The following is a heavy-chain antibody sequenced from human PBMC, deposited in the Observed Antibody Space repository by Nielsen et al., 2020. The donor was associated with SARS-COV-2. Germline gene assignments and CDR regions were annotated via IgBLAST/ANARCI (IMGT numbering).Heavy chain of an antibody. D-gene: IGHD1-1*01. CDR3: ARQWNDYFPYYFDY. CDR2: ISSNGGST. V-gene: IGHV3-64*01. CDR1: GFTFSSYA. J-gene: IGHJ4*02. Sequence: GESLKISCAASGFTFSSYAMHWVRQAPGKGLEYVSAISSNGGSTYYANSVKGRFTISRDNSKNTLYLQMGSLRAEDMAVYYCARQWNDYFPYYFDYWGQGTLVTVSS.